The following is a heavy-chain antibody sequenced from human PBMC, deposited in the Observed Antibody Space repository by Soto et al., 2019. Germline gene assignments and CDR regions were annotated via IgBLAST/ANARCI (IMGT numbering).Heavy chain of an antibody. Sequence: GASVKVSCKASGYTFTSYGISWVRQAPGQGLEWMGWISAYNGNTNYAQKLQGRVTMTTDTSTSTAYMELRSLRSDDTAVYYCARDGRLTDCSGGSCYGPWSAGEFDPWGQGTLVTVSS. CDR2: ISAYNGNT. V-gene: IGHV1-18*01. D-gene: IGHD2-15*01. CDR3: ARDGRLTDCSGGSCYGPWSAGEFDP. J-gene: IGHJ5*02. CDR1: GYTFTSYG.